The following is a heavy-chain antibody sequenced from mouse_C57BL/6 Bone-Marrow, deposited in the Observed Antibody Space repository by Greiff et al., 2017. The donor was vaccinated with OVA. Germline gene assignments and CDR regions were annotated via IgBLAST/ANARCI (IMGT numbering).Heavy chain of an antibody. J-gene: IGHJ2*01. CDR1: GYTFTDYY. Sequence: VQLQQSGPELVKPGASVKISCKASGYTFTDYYINWVKQRPGQGLEWIGWIFPGSGSTYYNEKFKGKATLTVDKSSSTAYMLLSSLTSEDSAVYFVARDYYGSTLYYFDYWGQGTTLTVSS. CDR3: ARDYYGSTLYYFDY. D-gene: IGHD1-1*01. CDR2: IFPGSGST. V-gene: IGHV1-75*01.